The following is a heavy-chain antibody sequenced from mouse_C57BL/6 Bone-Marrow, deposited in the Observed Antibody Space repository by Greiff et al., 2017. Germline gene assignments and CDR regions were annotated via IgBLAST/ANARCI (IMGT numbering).Heavy chain of an antibody. J-gene: IGHJ2*01. Sequence: QVQLQQPGTELVKPGASVKLSCKASGYTFTSYWMHWVKQRPGQGLEWIGNINPSNGGTNYNEKFKSKATLTVDKSSSTAYMQLSILTSEDSAVXFCSSWHDGYPYSFDYWGQGTTLTVSS. CDR2: INPSNGGT. V-gene: IGHV1-53*01. CDR1: GYTFTSYW. CDR3: SSWHDGYPYSFDY. D-gene: IGHD2-3*01.